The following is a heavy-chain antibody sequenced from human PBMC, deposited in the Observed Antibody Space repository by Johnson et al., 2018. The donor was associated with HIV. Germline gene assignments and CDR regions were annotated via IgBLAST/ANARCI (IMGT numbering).Heavy chain of an antibody. V-gene: IGHV3-30*04. Sequence: QAQLVESGGGMVQPGRSLRLSCAPSGFTFDSYAMHWVRQVPGKGLEWVAVISYDGTNKYYADSVKGRFTISRDNSKNTLYLQMKSLRAEDTAVYHCARDQRYFDGPGWRDGVDIWGQGTMVTVSS. CDR2: ISYDGTNK. D-gene: IGHD3-9*01. J-gene: IGHJ3*02. CDR3: ARDQRYFDGPGWRDGVDI. CDR1: GFTFDSYA.